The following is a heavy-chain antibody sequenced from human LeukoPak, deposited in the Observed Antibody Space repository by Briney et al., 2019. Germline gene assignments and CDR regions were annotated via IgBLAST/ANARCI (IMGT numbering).Heavy chain of an antibody. D-gene: IGHD1-1*01. Sequence: PGGSLRLSCAASGFTFSDYYMSWIRQAPGKGLEWVSYISSSGSTIYYADSVKGRFTISRDNSKNSLYLQMNSLRTEDTALYYCAKDTTEYYYYGMDVWGQGTTVTVSS. J-gene: IGHJ6*02. CDR2: ISSSGSTI. CDR1: GFTFSDYY. V-gene: IGHV3-11*01. CDR3: AKDTTEYYYYGMDV.